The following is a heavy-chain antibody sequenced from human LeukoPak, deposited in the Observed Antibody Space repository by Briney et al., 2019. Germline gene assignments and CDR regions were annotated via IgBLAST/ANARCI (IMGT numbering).Heavy chain of an antibody. CDR1: GGSISSGGYY. J-gene: IGHJ5*02. D-gene: IGHD3-10*01. CDR3: ARMVRGVINWFDP. V-gene: IGHV4-61*08. CDR2: IYYSGST. Sequence: SETLSLTCTVSGGSISSGGYYWSWVRQHPGKGLEWIGYIYYSGSTNYNPSLKSRVTISVDTSKNQFSLKLSSVTAADTAVYYCARMVRGVINWFDPWGQGTLVTVSS.